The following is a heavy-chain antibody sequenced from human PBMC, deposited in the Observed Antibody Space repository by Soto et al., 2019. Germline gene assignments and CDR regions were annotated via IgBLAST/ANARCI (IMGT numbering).Heavy chain of an antibody. V-gene: IGHV1-18*04. D-gene: IGHD3-22*01. J-gene: IGHJ6*02. CDR1: GYTFTSYG. Sequence: ASVKVSCKASGYTFTSYGISWVRQAPVQGIEWMGWISAYNGNTNYAQKLQGTVTMTTDTSTSTAYMELRSLRSDDTAMHYCARGPTHYYDSSGSTVDVWGQGTTVTVSS. CDR2: ISAYNGNT. CDR3: ARGPTHYYDSSGSTVDV.